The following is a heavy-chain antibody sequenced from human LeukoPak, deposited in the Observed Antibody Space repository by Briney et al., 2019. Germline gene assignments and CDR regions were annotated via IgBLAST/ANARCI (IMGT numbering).Heavy chain of an antibody. CDR1: GDSISSYY. V-gene: IGHV4-59*01. CDR2: IYYSGST. J-gene: IGHJ4*02. D-gene: IGHD5-18*01. CDR3: AKESAATAMIEGPLNY. Sequence: PSETLSLTCTDSGDSISSYYWSWIRQPPGKGLEWIGYIYYSGSTNYNPSLKSRVTISVDTSKNQLSLKLSSVTAADTAVYYCAKESAATAMIEGPLNYWGQGTLVAVSS.